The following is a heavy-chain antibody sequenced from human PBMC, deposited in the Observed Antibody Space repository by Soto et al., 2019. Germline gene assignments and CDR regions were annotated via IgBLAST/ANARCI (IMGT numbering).Heavy chain of an antibody. CDR2: ISPYSGYT. V-gene: IGHV1-18*01. CDR1: GYSFMKYG. D-gene: IGHD2-2*01. J-gene: IGHJ4*02. Sequence: GASVKVSCKGFGYSFMKYGINWVRQAPGQGLEWGGWISPYSGYTHSAQKFHGRLTLTTDTAASTAYMELRILRSADTALYYCAREASVLIPAAQPSRFDSWGQGTMVTVYS. CDR3: AREASVLIPAAQPSRFDS.